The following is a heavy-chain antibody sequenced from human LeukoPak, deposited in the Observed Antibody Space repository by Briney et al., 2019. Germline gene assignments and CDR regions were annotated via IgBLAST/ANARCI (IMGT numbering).Heavy chain of an antibody. D-gene: IGHD6-13*01. CDR1: GYTFTSYD. CDR3: ARGRGSIWPGNY. CDR2: MNPNSGNT. V-gene: IGHV1-8*03. Sequence: ASVKVSCKASGYTFTSYDINWVRQATGQRIEWMGWMNPNSGNTGYAQKFQGRVTITRNTSISTAYMELSSLRSEDTVVYYCARGRGSIWPGNYWGQGTLVTVSS. J-gene: IGHJ4*02.